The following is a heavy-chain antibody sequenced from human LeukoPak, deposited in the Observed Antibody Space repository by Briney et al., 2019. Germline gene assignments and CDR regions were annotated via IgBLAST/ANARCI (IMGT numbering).Heavy chain of an antibody. V-gene: IGHV2-5*01. Sequence: SGPTLVKPTQTLTLTCSFSGFSLNTAAVGVAWIRQPPGKALEWLALIYGNDHKRYSPSLQSRLTITKGTSENQVVLTMTSMDPVDTATYYCAHDSPGNYGFDFWGQGTLVTVSS. D-gene: IGHD3-10*01. CDR3: AHDSPGNYGFDF. J-gene: IGHJ4*02. CDR1: GFSLNTAAVG. CDR2: IYGNDHK.